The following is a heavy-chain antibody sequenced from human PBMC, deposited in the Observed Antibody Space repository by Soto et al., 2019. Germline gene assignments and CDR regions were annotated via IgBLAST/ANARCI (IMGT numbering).Heavy chain of an antibody. D-gene: IGHD2-2*01. Sequence: PSDTLSLTCTVSGASIRRSYWSWIWKPPGKGLEWIGYIYYSGSTNHNPSLKSRATISVDTSKNQFSLKLSSVTAADTAVYYCARLGSLVVPAALFSDVFDPWGQRTLVTVSS. V-gene: IGHV4-59*08. CDR2: IYYSGST. CDR1: GASIRRSY. J-gene: IGHJ5*02. CDR3: ARLGSLVVPAALFSDVFDP.